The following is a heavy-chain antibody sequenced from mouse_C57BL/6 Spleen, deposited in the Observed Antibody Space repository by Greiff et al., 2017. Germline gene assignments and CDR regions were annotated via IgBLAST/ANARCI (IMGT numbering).Heavy chain of an antibody. CDR3: AGVGEDARVY. Sequence: QVQLQQSGAELARPGASVKLSCKASGYTFTSYGISWVKQRPGQGLEWIGEIYPRSGNTYYNEKFKGKATLTADKTSSTAYLELRSLTSEDSAVYICAGVGEDARVYWGEGASVTVSS. CDR2: IYPRSGNT. J-gene: IGHJ4*01. CDR1: GYTFTSYG. V-gene: IGHV1-81*01.